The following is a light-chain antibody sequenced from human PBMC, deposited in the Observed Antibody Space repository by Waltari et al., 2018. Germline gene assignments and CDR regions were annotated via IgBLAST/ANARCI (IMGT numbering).Light chain of an antibody. Sequence: EIVLTQSPGTASLSPGERVTLPCRASQSVGSSSLAWYPQKPGQAPRLVIYRASRRATGIPDRFSGSGSGTDFSLTISRLEPEDFAVYYCQQHGTLPATFGQGTKVEIK. V-gene: IGKV3-20*01. J-gene: IGKJ1*01. CDR3: QQHGTLPAT. CDR1: QSVGSSS. CDR2: RAS.